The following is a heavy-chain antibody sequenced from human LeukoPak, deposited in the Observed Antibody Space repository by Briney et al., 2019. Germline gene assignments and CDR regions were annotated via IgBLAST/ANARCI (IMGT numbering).Heavy chain of an antibody. D-gene: IGHD3-22*01. CDR1: GFTFSSYG. CDR2: ISDSGGNT. CDR3: AKSLAAEAYYYDSSGYLN. Sequence: GGTLRLSRAASGFTFSSYGMSWVRQAPGKGLEWVSAISDSGGNTYHTDSVKGRFTISRDNSKNTLYLQMNSLRAEDTAVYYCAKSLAAEAYYYDSSGYLNWGQGTLVTVSS. V-gene: IGHV3-23*01. J-gene: IGHJ4*02.